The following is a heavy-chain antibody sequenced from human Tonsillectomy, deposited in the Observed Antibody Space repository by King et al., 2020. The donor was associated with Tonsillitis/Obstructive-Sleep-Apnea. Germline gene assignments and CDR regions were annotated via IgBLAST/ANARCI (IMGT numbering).Heavy chain of an antibody. CDR3: ARGPYCSSTSCSGGWFDP. D-gene: IGHD2-2*01. CDR2: INHSGST. V-gene: IGHV4-34*01. J-gene: IGHJ5*02. Sequence: VQLQQWGAGLLKPSETLSLTCAVYGGSFSGYYWSWIRQPPGKGLEWIGEINHSGSTNYNPALKSRVPISVDTSKNQFSLKLYSVTAADTAVYYCARGPYCSSTSCSGGWFDPWGQGTLVTVSS. CDR1: GGSFSGYY.